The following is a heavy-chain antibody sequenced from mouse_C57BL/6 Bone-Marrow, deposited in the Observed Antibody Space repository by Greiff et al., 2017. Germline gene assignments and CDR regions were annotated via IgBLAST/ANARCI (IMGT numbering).Heavy chain of an antibody. D-gene: IGHD2-5*01. V-gene: IGHV1-39*01. J-gene: IGHJ2*01. CDR2: INPNNGTT. CDR1: GYSFTDYN. Sequence: VQLQQSGPELVKPGASVKISCKASGYSFTDYNMNWVKQSNGKSLEWVGIINPNNGTTSYNEKFKGKVTMTVDTSTSTAYMQLNSLTSEDSAVYYCASHYRNYEDYWGQGTTLTVSS. CDR3: ASHYRNYEDY.